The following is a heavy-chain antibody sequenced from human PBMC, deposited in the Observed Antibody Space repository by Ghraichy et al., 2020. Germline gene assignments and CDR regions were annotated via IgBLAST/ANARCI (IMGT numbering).Heavy chain of an antibody. CDR1: GGSFSGYY. J-gene: IGHJ4*02. Sequence: SETLSLTCAVYGGSFSGYYWSWIRQPPGKGLEWIGEINHSGSTNYNPSLKSRVTISVDTSKNQFSLKLSSVTAADTAVYYCARKDLLFRQRGGLMDYWGQGTLVTVSS. CDR2: INHSGST. V-gene: IGHV4-34*01. CDR3: ARKDLLFRQRGGLMDY. D-gene: IGHD2-8*01.